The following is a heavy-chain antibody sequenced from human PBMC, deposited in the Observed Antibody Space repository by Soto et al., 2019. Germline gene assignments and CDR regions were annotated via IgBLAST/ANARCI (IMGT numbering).Heavy chain of an antibody. CDR3: ARSGLALPYSASHWFDP. D-gene: IGHD3-22*01. J-gene: IGHJ5*02. V-gene: IGHV3-49*04. CDR1: GFPFVDYA. CDR2: IRSKADGGTT. Sequence: GSPIPPCPGSGFPFVDYAMSWVGKAPGNVRGWVGFIRSKADGGTTEYAASVKGRFTISRDDPKSIAYLQMNSLRGEDTAVYYCARSGLALPYSASHWFDPWGHGTLVTVSS.